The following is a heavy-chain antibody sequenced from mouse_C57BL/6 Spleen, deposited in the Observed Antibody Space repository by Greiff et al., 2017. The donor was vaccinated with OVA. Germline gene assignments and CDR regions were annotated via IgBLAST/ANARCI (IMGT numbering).Heavy chain of an antibody. V-gene: IGHV1-50*01. D-gene: IGHD1-1*01. CDR2: IDPSDSDT. CDR1: GYTFTSYW. J-gene: IGHJ4*01. Sequence: QVQLQQPGAELVKPGASVKLSCKASGYTFTSYWMQWVKQRPGQGLEWIGEIDPSDSDTNYNQKFKGKATLTVDTSSSTAYMQLSSLTSEDSAAYYCASNYGSSGMDYWGQGTSVTVSS. CDR3: ASNYGSSGMDY.